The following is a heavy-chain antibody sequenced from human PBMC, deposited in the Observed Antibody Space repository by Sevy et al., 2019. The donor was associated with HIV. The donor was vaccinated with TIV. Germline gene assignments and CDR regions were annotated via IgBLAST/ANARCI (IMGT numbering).Heavy chain of an antibody. CDR1: GFTFSVYW. V-gene: IGHV3-74*01. Sequence: GGSLRLSCVASGFTFSVYWMHWVRQAPGKGPVWVARIYGDGSGTNYADSVKGRFTISRDNSKNTLYLQMNGLRAEDTAVYYCARTLAGAVDIWGQGTMVTVSS. CDR2: IYGDGSGT. CDR3: ARTLAGAVDI. J-gene: IGHJ3*02.